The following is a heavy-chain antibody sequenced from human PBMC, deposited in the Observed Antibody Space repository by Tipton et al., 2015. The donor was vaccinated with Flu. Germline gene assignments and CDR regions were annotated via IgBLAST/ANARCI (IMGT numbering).Heavy chain of an antibody. Sequence: LRLSCTVSGGSITGGNFYWSWIRQPAGKGLEWIGRIYDNGSTQYNSSLKSRVTLSLDTSKNQFSLKLTSVTAADTAVYYCSRETPSTYYYYFDLWGQGTRVTVSS. V-gene: IGHV4-61*02. J-gene: IGHJ4*02. CDR3: SRETPSTYYYYFDL. CDR1: GGSITGGNFY. D-gene: IGHD3-10*01. CDR2: IYDNGST.